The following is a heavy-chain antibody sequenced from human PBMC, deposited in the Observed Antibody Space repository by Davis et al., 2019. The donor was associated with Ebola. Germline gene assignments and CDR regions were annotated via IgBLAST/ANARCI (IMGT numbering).Heavy chain of an antibody. CDR2: ISGSGRT. CDR3: SRFGEGAY. D-gene: IGHD2-21*01. Sequence: PSETLSLTCTVSDASISGHYWNWFRQPPGKGLEWLGFISGSGRTSYNPSLKSRVTISADTSKNQFSLNLSSVTAADTAVYFCSRFGEGAYWGQGTLVTVSS. CDR1: DASISGHY. J-gene: IGHJ4*02. V-gene: IGHV4-59*11.